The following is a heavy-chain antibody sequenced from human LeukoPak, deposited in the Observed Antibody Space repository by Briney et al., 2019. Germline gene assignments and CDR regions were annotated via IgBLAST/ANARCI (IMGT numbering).Heavy chain of an antibody. Sequence: GGSLRLSCAASGFTFDDYAMHWVRQAPGKGLEWVSGISWNSGSIGYADSAKGRFTISRDNAKNSLYLQMNSLRAEDTALYYCAKDREPHPNYMDVWGKGTTVTISS. CDR2: ISWNSGSI. J-gene: IGHJ6*03. CDR3: AKDREPHPNYMDV. CDR1: GFTFDDYA. D-gene: IGHD1-14*01. V-gene: IGHV3-9*01.